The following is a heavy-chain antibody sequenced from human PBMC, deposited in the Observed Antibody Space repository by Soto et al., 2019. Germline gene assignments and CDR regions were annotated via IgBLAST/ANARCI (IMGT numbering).Heavy chain of an antibody. CDR1: GVTFTTYD. CDR3: ARDRSSSWYNGTFYFDS. D-gene: IGHD6-19*01. CDR2: IIPLFDAT. Sequence: QVQLVQSGAEVRKPGSSVKVSCKASGVTFTTYDISWVRQAPGQGLEWMGGIIPLFDATKYAQKFQGRVTITADKSTGTAYMEFSSLRSEDTAMYYCARDRSSSWYNGTFYFDSWGQGTLVTVSS. V-gene: IGHV1-69*06. J-gene: IGHJ4*02.